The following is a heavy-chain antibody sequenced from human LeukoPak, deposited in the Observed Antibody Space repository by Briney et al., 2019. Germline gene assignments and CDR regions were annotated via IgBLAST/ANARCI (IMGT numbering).Heavy chain of an antibody. CDR1: GFTFSSYA. Sequence: GGSLRLSCAASGFTFSSYAMSRVRQAPGKGLEWVSAISGSGGSTYYADSVKGRFTISRDNSKNTLYLQMNSPRAEDTAVYYCAKDRTPSGIAAAGTKVDYWGQGTLVTVSS. V-gene: IGHV3-23*01. CDR3: AKDRTPSGIAAAGTKVDY. CDR2: ISGSGGST. J-gene: IGHJ4*02. D-gene: IGHD6-13*01.